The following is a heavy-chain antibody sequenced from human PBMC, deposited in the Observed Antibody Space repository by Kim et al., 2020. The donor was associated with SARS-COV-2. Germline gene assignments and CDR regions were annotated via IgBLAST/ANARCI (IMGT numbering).Heavy chain of an antibody. Sequence: KSLAASVKGRFTISRDNSKPTLYLQLNSLRAENTAVYYCARGYYDSSGYYPWGQGTLVTVAS. J-gene: IGHJ4*02. D-gene: IGHD3-22*01. V-gene: IGHV3-30*07. CDR3: ARGYYDSSGYYP. CDR2: K.